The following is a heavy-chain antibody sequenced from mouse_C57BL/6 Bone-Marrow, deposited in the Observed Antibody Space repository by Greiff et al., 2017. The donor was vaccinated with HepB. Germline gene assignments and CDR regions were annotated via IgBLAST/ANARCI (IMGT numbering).Heavy chain of an antibody. CDR2: IDPENGDT. J-gene: IGHJ2*01. CDR3: TPLPTGDY. CDR1: GFNIKDDY. Sequence: EVQLQQSGAELVRPGASVKLSCTASGFNIKDDYMHWVKQRPEQGLEWIGWIDPENGDTEYASKFQGKATITADTSSNTAYLQLSSLTSEDTAVYYCTPLPTGDYWCQGTTLTVSS. V-gene: IGHV14-4*01.